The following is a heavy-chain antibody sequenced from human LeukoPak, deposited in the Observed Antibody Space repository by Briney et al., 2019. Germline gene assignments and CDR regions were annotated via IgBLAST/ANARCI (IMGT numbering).Heavy chain of an antibody. CDR1: GGTFSSYA. CDR3: ATQGRWLRNKNWDAFDI. V-gene: IGHV1-69*13. D-gene: IGHD5-24*01. J-gene: IGHJ3*02. CDR2: IIPIFGTA. Sequence: GASVKVSCKASGGTFSSYAISWVRQAPGQGLEWMGGIIPIFGTANYAQKFQGRVTITADESTSTAYMELSSLRSEDTAVYYCATQGRWLRNKNWDAFDIWGQGTMVTVSS.